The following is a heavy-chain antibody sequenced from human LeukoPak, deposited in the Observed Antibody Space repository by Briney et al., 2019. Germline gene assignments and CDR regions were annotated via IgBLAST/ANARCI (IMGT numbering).Heavy chain of an antibody. D-gene: IGHD1-14*01. CDR1: GYTLTSYD. CDR3: ASAQSTGGWFDP. V-gene: IGHV1-8*03. CDR2: MNPNSGNT. J-gene: IGHJ5*02. Sequence: ASVKVSCKASGYTLTSYDINWVRQATGQGLEWMGWMNPNSGNTGYAQKFQGRVTITRNTSISTAYMELSSLRSEDTAVYYCASAQSTGGWFDPWGQGTLVTVSP.